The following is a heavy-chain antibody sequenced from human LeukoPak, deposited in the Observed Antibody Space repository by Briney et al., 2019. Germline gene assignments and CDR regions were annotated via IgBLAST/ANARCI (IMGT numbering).Heavy chain of an antibody. CDR2: ISGSGGST. CDR3: ARDLTGYYDSSGPRGYFDL. V-gene: IGHV3-23*01. Sequence: PGGSLRLSCAASGFTFSNYAMSWVRQAPGKGLEWVSSISGSGGSTYYADSVKGRFTISRDNSKNTLYLQMNSLRAEDTAVYYCARDLTGYYDSSGPRGYFDLWGRGTLVTVSS. CDR1: GFTFSNYA. J-gene: IGHJ2*01. D-gene: IGHD3-22*01.